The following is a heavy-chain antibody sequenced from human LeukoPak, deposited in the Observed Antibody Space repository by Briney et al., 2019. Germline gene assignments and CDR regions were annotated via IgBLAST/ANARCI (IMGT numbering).Heavy chain of an antibody. J-gene: IGHJ4*02. CDR2: IYYSGST. D-gene: IGHD4-17*01. V-gene: IGHV4-59*01. CDR3: ARGQLTTGVDY. Sequence: PSETLSLTCTVSGGSISSYYWSWIRQPPGKGLEWIGYIYYSGSTNYNPSLKSRVTISVDTSKNQFSLKLNSVTAADTAVYYCARGQLTTGVDYWGQGTLVTVSS. CDR1: GGSISSYY.